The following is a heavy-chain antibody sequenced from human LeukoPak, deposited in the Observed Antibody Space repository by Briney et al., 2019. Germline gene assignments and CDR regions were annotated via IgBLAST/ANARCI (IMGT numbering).Heavy chain of an antibody. J-gene: IGHJ4*02. D-gene: IGHD3-22*01. V-gene: IGHV4-39*01. CDR1: GVSIRSRSYY. CDR3: ARAWADSSGYSPFDS. CDR2: IFYSGGT. Sequence: PSETLSLTCSVSGVSIRSRSYYWAWIRQPPGKGLEWIGNIFYSGGTSYNPSLKSRVTISVDTSKNQFSLRLSSVTAADTAVYYCARAWADSSGYSPFDSWGQGTLVTVSS.